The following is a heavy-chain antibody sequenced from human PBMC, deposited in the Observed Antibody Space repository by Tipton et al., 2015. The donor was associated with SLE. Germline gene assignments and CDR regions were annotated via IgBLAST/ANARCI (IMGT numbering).Heavy chain of an antibody. J-gene: IGHJ6*02. CDR3: ARIGYSKDDA. V-gene: IGHV4-4*07. Sequence: TLSLTCTVSGDSITGYYWSWIRQPAGKGLEWIGRVYSTGSTNYNPSLKSRVTMSADTSKNQFSLNLNSVTAADTAFYYCARIGYSKDDAWGQGTTVTVSS. CDR2: VYSTGST. D-gene: IGHD4-11*01. CDR1: GDSITGYY.